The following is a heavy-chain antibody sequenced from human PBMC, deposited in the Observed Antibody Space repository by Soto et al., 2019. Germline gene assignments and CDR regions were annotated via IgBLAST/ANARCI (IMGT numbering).Heavy chain of an antibody. CDR1: GGSISSGGYY. D-gene: IGHD3-3*01. J-gene: IGHJ5*02. CDR2: IYYSGST. V-gene: IGHV4-31*11. Sequence: QVQLQESGPGLVKPSQTLSLTCAVSGGSISSGGYYWSWIRQHPGKGLEWIGYIYYSGSTYYNPPLKSRVTISIDTSKNQFSLNLSSVTDADTAVYYCARDPNPIFDTWGQGILVTVSS. CDR3: ARDPNPIFDT.